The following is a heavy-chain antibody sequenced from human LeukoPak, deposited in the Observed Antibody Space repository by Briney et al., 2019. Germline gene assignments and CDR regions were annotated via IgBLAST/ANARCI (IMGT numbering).Heavy chain of an antibody. V-gene: IGHV4-34*01. Sequence: SETLSLTCAAYGGSFSGYYWSWIRQPPGKGLEWIGEINHSGSTNYNPSLKSRVTISVDTSKNQFSLKLSSVTAADTAVYYCARQPRKGNYDFWSGYKWDGPHYFDYWGQGTLVTVSS. CDR1: GGSFSGYY. CDR2: INHSGST. CDR3: ARQPRKGNYDFWSGYKWDGPHYFDY. J-gene: IGHJ4*02. D-gene: IGHD3-3*01.